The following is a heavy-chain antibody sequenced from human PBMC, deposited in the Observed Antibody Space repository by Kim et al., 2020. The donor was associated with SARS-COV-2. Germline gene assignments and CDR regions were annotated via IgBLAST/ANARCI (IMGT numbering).Heavy chain of an antibody. CDR1: RFTFNNYW. CDR2: ISSDGSIT. V-gene: IGHV3-74*01. J-gene: IGHJ6*02. D-gene: IGHD3-10*01. Sequence: GGSLRLSCAVSRFTFNNYWINWVRHAPGKGLVWVSRISSDGSITNYADSVKGRFTVSRDNDENTVYLQMNSLRAEDTAVYYCARGFFRAGFDVWGQGTTVTVSS. CDR3: ARGFFRAGFDV.